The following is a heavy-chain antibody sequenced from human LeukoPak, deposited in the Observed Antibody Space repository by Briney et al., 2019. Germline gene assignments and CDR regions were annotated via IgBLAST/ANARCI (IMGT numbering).Heavy chain of an antibody. V-gene: IGHV4-34*01. CDR3: ARGGVVVTATDYFDY. Sequence: SENLSLTCAVYGGSFSGHYWNWIRQPPGKGLEWSGEIHHSGSNNYNPSLKSRVTISVDTSKKQFSLNLSSVTAADTAVYYCARGGVVVTATDYFDYWGQGTLVTVSP. CDR2: IHHSGSN. CDR1: GGSFSGHY. J-gene: IGHJ4*02. D-gene: IGHD2-21*02.